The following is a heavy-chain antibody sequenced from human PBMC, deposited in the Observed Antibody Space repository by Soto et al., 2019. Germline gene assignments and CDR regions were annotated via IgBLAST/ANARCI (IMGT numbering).Heavy chain of an antibody. CDR1: GFTFRTYT. CDR2: IYGSGDDA. V-gene: IGHV3-23*01. CDR3: AKDARPDGYWDFDY. Sequence: GGSLRLSCAASGFTFRTYTMNWVRQAPGKGLEWVSGIYGSGDDAFYADSVKGRFTISRDNSGNTLYLQMNSLRVEDTAVYYCAKDARPDGYWDFDYWRQGTLVTVSS. D-gene: IGHD5-12*01. J-gene: IGHJ4*02.